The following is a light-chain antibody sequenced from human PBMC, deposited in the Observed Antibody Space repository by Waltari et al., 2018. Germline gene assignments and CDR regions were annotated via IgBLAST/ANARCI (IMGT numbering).Light chain of an antibody. CDR1: ELPRKS. CDR3: YSSDSTGLRV. V-gene: IGLV3-10*01. Sequence: SYELTQTPSVSVSPGQTARITCSGHELPRKSAYWFQQKSGQAPRLVIYEETKRPSGIPERFSWSSSGTVATFTITGAQVDDEADYYCYSSDSTGLRVFGGGTTVVVL. J-gene: IGLJ1*01. CDR2: EET.